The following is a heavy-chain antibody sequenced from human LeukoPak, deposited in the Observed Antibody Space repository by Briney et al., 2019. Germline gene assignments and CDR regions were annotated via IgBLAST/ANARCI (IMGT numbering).Heavy chain of an antibody. D-gene: IGHD3-16*02. Sequence: PGGSLRLSSAASGFTFSSYSMNWVRQVPGKGLEWLSYISSNSATMYYADSVKGRFTISRDNAKNSLFLQMNSLRAEDTAVYYCARDTRSLMDLWGQGTTVTVSS. J-gene: IGHJ6*02. CDR2: ISSNSATM. CDR1: GFTFSSYS. CDR3: ARDTRSLMDL. V-gene: IGHV3-48*01.